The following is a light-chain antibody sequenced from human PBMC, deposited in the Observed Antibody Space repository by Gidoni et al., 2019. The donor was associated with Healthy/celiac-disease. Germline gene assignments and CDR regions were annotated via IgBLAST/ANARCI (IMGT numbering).Light chain of an antibody. V-gene: IGKV2-28*01. CDR2: LGS. J-gene: IGKJ3*01. CDR1: QSLLHSNGYNY. CDR3: MQALQTPPT. Sequence: DIVMTQSPLSLPVTPGEPASISCRSSQSLLHSNGYNYLDWYLQKPGQSPQLLIYLGSNRASGVPDRFSGSGSGTDFTLKISRVEAEDVGVYYCMQALQTPPTXGPGTKVDIK.